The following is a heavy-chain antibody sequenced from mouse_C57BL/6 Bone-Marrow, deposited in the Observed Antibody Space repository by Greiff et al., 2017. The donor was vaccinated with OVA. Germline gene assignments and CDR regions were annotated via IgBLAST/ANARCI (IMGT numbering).Heavy chain of an antibody. CDR3: ARYLLWLHPFAY. D-gene: IGHD2-2*01. CDR1: EYEFPSHD. Sequence: EVKLVESGGGLVQPGESLKLSCESNEYEFPSHDMSWVRKTPEKRLELVAAINSDGGSTYYPDTLEGRFIISRDNTKKTLYLQMSSLRSEDTALYYCARYLLWLHPFAYWGQGTLVTVSA. CDR2: INSDGGST. J-gene: IGHJ3*01. V-gene: IGHV5-2*01.